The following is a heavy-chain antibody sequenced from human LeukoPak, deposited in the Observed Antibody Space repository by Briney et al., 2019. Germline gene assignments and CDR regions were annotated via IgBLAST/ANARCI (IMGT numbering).Heavy chain of an antibody. CDR1: GGSISSYY. V-gene: IGHV4-4*07. CDR2: THTSGST. D-gene: IGHD3-10*01. J-gene: IGHJ4*02. Sequence: KTSETLSLTCTVSGGSISSYYWTWIRQPAGKRLEWIGRTHTSGSTNYNPSLKSRVTMSVDTSKNQFSLKLTSVTAADTAVYYCARDTYYYGSGTYYFNYWGQGTLVTVSS. CDR3: ARDTYYYGSGTYYFNY.